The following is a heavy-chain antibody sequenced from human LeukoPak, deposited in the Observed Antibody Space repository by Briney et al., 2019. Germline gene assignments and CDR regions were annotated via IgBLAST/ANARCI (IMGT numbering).Heavy chain of an antibody. J-gene: IGHJ4*02. CDR3: AKGESWIQLWLLGY. V-gene: IGHV3-23*01. Sequence: PGGSLRLSCAASGFTFSDYYMSWIRQAPGKGLEWVSAISGSGGSTYYADSVKGRFTISRDNSKNTLYLQMNSLRAEDTAVYYCAKGESWIQLWLLGYWGQGTLVTVSS. CDR2: ISGSGGST. CDR1: GFTFSDYY. D-gene: IGHD5-18*01.